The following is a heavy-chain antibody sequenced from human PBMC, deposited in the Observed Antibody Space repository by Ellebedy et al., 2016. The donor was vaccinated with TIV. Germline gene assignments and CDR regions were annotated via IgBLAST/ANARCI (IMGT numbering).Heavy chain of an antibody. Sequence: GESLKISXAASGFTFSSYAMSWVRQAPGKGLEWVSAISGSGGSTYYADSVKGRFTISRDNSKNTLYLQMNSLRAEDTAVYYCAKLHDYLFDYWGQGTLVTVSS. V-gene: IGHV3-23*01. CDR3: AKLHDYLFDY. D-gene: IGHD3-16*01. CDR1: GFTFSSYA. J-gene: IGHJ4*02. CDR2: ISGSGGST.